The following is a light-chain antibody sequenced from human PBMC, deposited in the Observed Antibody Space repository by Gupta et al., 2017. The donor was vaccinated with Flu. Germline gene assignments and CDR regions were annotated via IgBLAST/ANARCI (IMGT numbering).Light chain of an antibody. J-gene: IGLJ1*01. V-gene: IGLV2-11*01. Sequence: QSAPTQPRSVSGSPGPSVTISCTGTSSDVGSSNRVSWYQQRPGKAPKLILYDVTERPLGVPDRFSGSKSGNTASLSISGLQADDEADYYCSSHAGRVTWLFGTGTTVTVL. CDR2: DVT. CDR1: SSDVGSSNR. CDR3: SSHAGRVTWL.